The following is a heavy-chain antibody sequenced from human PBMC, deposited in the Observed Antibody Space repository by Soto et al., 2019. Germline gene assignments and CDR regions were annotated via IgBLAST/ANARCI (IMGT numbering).Heavy chain of an antibody. CDR2: MNEDGGTT. CDR3: ASDLSGRADV. J-gene: IGHJ6*02. CDR1: GFTFSSYW. D-gene: IGHD3-10*01. Sequence: LRLSCAASGFTFSSYWMHWVRQAPGKGLVWVSRMNEDGGTTDYADSVKGRFTISRDNAKNTLYLQMNSLRVEDTAVYYCASDLSGRADVWGQGTTVTVSS. V-gene: IGHV3-74*01.